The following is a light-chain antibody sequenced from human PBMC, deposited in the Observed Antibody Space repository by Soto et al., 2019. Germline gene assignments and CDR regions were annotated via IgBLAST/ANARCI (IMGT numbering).Light chain of an antibody. V-gene: IGKV3-20*01. CDR1: QSVSSSS. CDR2: EAS. CDR3: QQYRT. J-gene: IGKJ1*01. Sequence: ELVLTQSPGTLSLSPGERANLSCRASQSVSSSSLAWYQQNPGQAPRLLIYEASSRATGIPDRFSGSGSGTDFTLTISRLEPEDFAVYYCQQYRTFGQGTKVDIK.